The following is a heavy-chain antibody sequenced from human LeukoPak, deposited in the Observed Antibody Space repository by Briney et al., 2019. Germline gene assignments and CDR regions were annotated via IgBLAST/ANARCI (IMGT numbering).Heavy chain of an antibody. CDR2: ITHTVST. D-gene: IGHD6-13*01. J-gene: IGHJ3*02. CDR3: ARGSPAADDAFDI. Sequence: SETLSLTCAVNGGSFSGYYWNWIRQPPGKGLEWIGDITHTVSTNDNPSLAGRVTVSVDTSKNQFSLSLASVTAADTALYYCARGSPAADDAFDIWGQGHWSPSLQ. V-gene: IGHV4-34*01. CDR1: GGSFSGYY.